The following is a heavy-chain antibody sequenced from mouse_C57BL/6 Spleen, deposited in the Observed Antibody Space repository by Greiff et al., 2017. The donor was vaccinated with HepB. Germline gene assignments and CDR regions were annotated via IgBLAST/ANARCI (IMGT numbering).Heavy chain of an antibody. V-gene: IGHV14-2*01. CDR3: ASGPILRPFDY. Sequence: VQLQQSGAELVKPGASVKLSCTASGFNIKDYYMHWVKQRTEQGLEWIGRIYPEDGETKYAPKFQGKATITEDTSSNTAYLKLSSLTSEDTAVYYCASGPILRPFDYWGQGTTLTVSS. CDR1: GFNIKDYY. J-gene: IGHJ2*01. D-gene: IGHD1-2*01. CDR2: IYPEDGET.